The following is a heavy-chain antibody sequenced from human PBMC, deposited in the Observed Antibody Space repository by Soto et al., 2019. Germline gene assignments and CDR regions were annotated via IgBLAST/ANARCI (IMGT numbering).Heavy chain of an antibody. V-gene: IGHV4-34*01. CDR3: ARGIDCSGGSCYSGYYYYYMDV. J-gene: IGHJ6*03. D-gene: IGHD2-15*01. Sequence: SETLSLTCAVYGGSFSGYYWSWIRQPPGKGLEWIGEINHRGSTNYNPSLKSRVNISVDTSKNQFSLKLSSVTAADTAVYYCARGIDCSGGSCYSGYYYYYMDVWGKGTTVTVSS. CDR2: INHRGST. CDR1: GGSFSGYY.